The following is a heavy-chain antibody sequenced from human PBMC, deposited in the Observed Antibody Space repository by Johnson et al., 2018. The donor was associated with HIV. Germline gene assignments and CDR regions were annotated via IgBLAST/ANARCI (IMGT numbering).Heavy chain of an antibody. J-gene: IGHJ3*02. V-gene: IGHV3-74*01. CDR1: GFTFSSYW. CDR3: ARARQGAVVKWGPGKMDAFDI. CDR2: INSDGSST. Sequence: VQLVESGGGLVQPGGSLRLSCAASGFTFSSYWMHWVRQAPGKGLVWVSRINSDGSSTRYADSVKGRFTISRDNAKNTLYLQINSLRAEDTAVYYCARARQGAVVKWGPGKMDAFDIWGQGTMVTVSS. D-gene: IGHD4-23*01.